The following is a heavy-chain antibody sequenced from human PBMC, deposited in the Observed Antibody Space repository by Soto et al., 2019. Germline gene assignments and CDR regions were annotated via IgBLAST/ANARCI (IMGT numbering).Heavy chain of an antibody. CDR1: GGPISSSNW. CDR2: LYHSGSS. D-gene: IGHD5-18*01. J-gene: IGHJ6*02. Sequence: SETLSLPGAVSGGPISSSNWGSWVRQPRGKGLERVGELYHSGSSNYSPSLKSLVTISVGKSKKQFSLRLSSLTAADTAVYYCARDRREYSYGHRYYYYGMDVWGQGTTVT. CDR3: ARDRREYSYGHRYYYYGMDV. V-gene: IGHV4-4*02.